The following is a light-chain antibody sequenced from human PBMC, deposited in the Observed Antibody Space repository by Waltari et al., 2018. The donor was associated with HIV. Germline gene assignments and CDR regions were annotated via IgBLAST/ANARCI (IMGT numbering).Light chain of an antibody. J-gene: IGKJ2*01. V-gene: IGKV4-1*01. Sequence: DIVVTQSPDSLAASLVDPAAITSNSSQSILYNSNNKNYVAWYQQKPRQPPKLLISWASSRESDVPDRFSGTGSGTDFTLTISRLQAEDVAVYYCQQYYSRPPTFGQGTKVEIK. CDR3: QQYYSRPPT. CDR1: QSILYNSNNKNY. CDR2: WAS.